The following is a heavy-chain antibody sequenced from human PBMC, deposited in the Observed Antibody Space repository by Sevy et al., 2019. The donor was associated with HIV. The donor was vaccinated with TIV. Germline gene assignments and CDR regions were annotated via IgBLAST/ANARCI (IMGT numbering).Heavy chain of an antibody. V-gene: IGHV1-69*13. Sequence: ASVKVSCKASGGTCSSSAISWVRQAPGQGLEWMGGIFPIFATANYAQKFQGRLTITADESTCTAYMELGSLRSDDTAVYYCTSGLAVSVDYWGQGTLVTVSS. J-gene: IGHJ4*02. CDR2: IFPIFATA. CDR3: TSGLAVSVDY. D-gene: IGHD6-19*01. CDR1: GGTCSSSA.